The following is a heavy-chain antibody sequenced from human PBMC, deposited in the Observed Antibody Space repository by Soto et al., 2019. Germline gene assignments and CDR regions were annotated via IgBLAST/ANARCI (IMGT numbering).Heavy chain of an antibody. V-gene: IGHV3-30*18. D-gene: IGHD2-15*01. CDR3: AKTGGREVYFDY. CDR2: ISYDGSNK. CDR1: GFTFISHG. J-gene: IGHJ4*02. Sequence: PGGSLRLSCAASGFTFISHGMHWVLQAPGKGLEWVAVISYDGSNKYYADSVKGRFTISRDNSKNTLYLQMNSLRAEDTAVYYCAKTGGREVYFDYRGQGALVTVSS.